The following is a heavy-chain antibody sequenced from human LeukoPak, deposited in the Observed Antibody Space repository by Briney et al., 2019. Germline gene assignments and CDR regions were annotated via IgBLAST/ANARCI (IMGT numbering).Heavy chain of an antibody. CDR3: ARDTPLLWGDGSNYFDY. Sequence: ASVKVSCKASGYTFTSYGISWVRQAPGQGLEWMGWISAYNGNTNYAQKLQGRVTMTTDTSTSTAYMELRSLRSDDTAVYYCARDTPLLWGDGSNYFDYWGQGTLVTVSS. V-gene: IGHV1-18*01. CDR1: GYTFTSYG. CDR2: ISAYNGNT. J-gene: IGHJ4*02. D-gene: IGHD2-21*01.